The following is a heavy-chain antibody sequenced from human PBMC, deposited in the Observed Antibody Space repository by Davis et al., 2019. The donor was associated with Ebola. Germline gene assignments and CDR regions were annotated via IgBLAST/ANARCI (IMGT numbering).Heavy chain of an antibody. V-gene: IGHV3-73*01. CDR1: GFTFSGSA. Sequence: GGSLRLSCAASGFTFSGSAMHWVRQVSGKGLEWVGRIRSKANSYATAYAASVKGRFTISRDDSKNTAYLQMNSLKTEDTAVYYCTITTVHVDYWGQGTLVTVSS. CDR2: IRSKANSYAT. CDR3: TITTVHVDY. J-gene: IGHJ4*02. D-gene: IGHD4-17*01.